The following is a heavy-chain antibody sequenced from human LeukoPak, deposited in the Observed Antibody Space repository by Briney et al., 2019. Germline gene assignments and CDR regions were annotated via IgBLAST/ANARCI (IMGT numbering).Heavy chain of an antibody. J-gene: IGHJ6*03. CDR3: ARDSAPGGYYYYYYMDV. CDR2: ISGSGGST. D-gene: IGHD3-10*01. Sequence: GGSLRLSCAASGFTFSSYAMSWVRQAPGKGLEWVSAISGSGGSTYYADSVKGRFTISRDNAKNSLYLQMNSLRAEDTAVYYCARDSAPGGYYYYYYMDVWGKGTTVTVSS. V-gene: IGHV3-23*01. CDR1: GFTFSSYA.